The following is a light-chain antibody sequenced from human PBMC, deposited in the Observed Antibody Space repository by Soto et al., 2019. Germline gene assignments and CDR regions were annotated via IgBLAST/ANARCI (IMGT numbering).Light chain of an antibody. CDR3: SSYTSSSTDV. Sequence: QSALTQPASVSGSPGQSIAISCTGTSSDVGGYNYVSWYQQHPGKAPKLMVYDVSNPPSGVSNRFSGSKSGNTASLTISGLQAEDEDDYYCSSYTSSSTDVFGTGTKLTVL. CDR1: SSDVGGYNY. CDR2: DVS. V-gene: IGLV2-14*01. J-gene: IGLJ1*01.